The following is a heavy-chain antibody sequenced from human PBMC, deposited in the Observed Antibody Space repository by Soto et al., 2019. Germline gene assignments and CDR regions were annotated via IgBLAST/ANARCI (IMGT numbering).Heavy chain of an antibody. V-gene: IGHV3-15*07. Sequence: GGSLRLSCAASGFIFSNAWINWVRQAPGKGLEWVGRVKSKTDGGTTDFAAPVKGRFAISRDDSKNMVYLEMNSLKTEDTAINYCPKDSYMTKIIARFDYGGQGTLV. CDR3: PKDSYMTKIIARFDY. D-gene: IGHD4-4*01. CDR1: GFIFSNAW. J-gene: IGHJ4*02. CDR2: VKSKTDGGTT.